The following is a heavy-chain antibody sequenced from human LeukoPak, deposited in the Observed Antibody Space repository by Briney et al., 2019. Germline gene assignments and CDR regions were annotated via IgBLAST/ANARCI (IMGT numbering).Heavy chain of an antibody. CDR3: ARDSGSGIQLWYFDY. V-gene: IGHV3-64*01. Sequence: PGGSLRLSCAASGFTFSSYAMHWVRQAPGKGLEYVSAISSNGGSTYYANSVKGRFTISRDNSKNTLYLQMGSLRGGDMAVYYCARDSGSGIQLWYFDYWGQGTLVTVSS. D-gene: IGHD5-18*01. CDR1: GFTFSSYA. CDR2: ISSNGGST. J-gene: IGHJ4*02.